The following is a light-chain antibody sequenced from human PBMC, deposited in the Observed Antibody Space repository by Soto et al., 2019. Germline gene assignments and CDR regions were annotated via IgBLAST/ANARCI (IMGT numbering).Light chain of an antibody. Sequence: DIQMAQSPSTLSASVGDRVTITCRASQSISSWLAWCQRKPGKAPKLLIYKASNLESGVPSRFSGIGSETECTLTISSLQTDDGATYYCQQYNTYPRTFGQGTKVDIK. CDR2: KAS. CDR1: QSISSW. CDR3: QQYNTYPRT. V-gene: IGKV1-5*03. J-gene: IGKJ1*01.